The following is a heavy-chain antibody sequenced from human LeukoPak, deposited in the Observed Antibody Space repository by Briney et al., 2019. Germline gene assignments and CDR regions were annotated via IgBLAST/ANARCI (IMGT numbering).Heavy chain of an antibody. CDR1: GFTFSSYA. D-gene: IGHD3-22*01. V-gene: IGHV3-30*01. CDR3: ARGELGDRSDFAHFDS. Sequence: GGSLRLSCAASGFTFSSYAMHWVRQAPGKGLEWVAVISYDGSNKYYADSVKGRFTISRDNSKNTLYLQMNSLRSEDTATYFCARGELGDRSDFAHFDSWGQGTLVTVSS. CDR2: ISYDGSNK. J-gene: IGHJ4*02.